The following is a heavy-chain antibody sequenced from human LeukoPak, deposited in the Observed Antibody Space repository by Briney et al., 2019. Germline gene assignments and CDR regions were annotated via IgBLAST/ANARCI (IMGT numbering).Heavy chain of an antibody. V-gene: IGHV3-23*01. Sequence: PGGSLRLSCAASGFIFSSYAMNWVRQAPGKGLEWVSVISGSGDSMFYADSVKGRFTISRDNSKNTLYLQMNSLRAEDTAVYYCAIGFWQQVPQHWGQGTLVTVSS. J-gene: IGHJ1*01. D-gene: IGHD6-13*01. CDR2: ISGSGDSM. CDR1: GFIFSSYA. CDR3: AIGFWQQVPQH.